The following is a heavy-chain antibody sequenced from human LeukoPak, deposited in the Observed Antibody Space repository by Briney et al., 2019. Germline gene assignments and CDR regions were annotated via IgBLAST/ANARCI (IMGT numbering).Heavy chain of an antibody. J-gene: IGHJ4*02. CDR2: IYYSGST. CDR3: ARGVYSSSWPFDY. Sequence: SETLSLTCTVLGCPISSYYWSWIRQPPGKGLEWIGYIYYSGSTNYNPSLKSRVTISVDTSKNQFSLKLSSVTAADTAVYYCARGVYSSSWPFDYWGQGTLVTVSS. CDR1: GCPISSYY. D-gene: IGHD6-13*01. V-gene: IGHV4-59*01.